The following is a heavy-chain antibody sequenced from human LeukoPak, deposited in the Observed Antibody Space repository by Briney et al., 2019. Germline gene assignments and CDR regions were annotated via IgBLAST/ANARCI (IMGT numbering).Heavy chain of an antibody. D-gene: IGHD3-3*01. Sequence: GSVKVSCKASGYTSTGYGITWVRQAPGHGRYWGGWISGYKGNTRYAQKLQGRVAMTTDTSTSTAYMELRSLRSDDTAVYDCARAAIFGVADYYYYYYMDVWGKGTTVTVSS. CDR1: GYTSTGYG. CDR2: ISGYKGNT. CDR3: ARAAIFGVADYYYYYYMDV. J-gene: IGHJ6*03. V-gene: IGHV1-18*01.